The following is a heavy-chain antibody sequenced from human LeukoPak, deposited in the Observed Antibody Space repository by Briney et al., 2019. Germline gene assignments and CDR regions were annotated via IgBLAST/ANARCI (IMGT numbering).Heavy chain of an antibody. CDR2: INHSGST. J-gene: IGHJ6*02. CDR3: ARGPYYDFWSGYISYYYGMDV. Sequence: PSETLSLTCAVYGGSFSGYYWSWIRQPPGKGLEWIGEINHSGSTNYNPSLKSRVTISVDTSKNQFSLKLSSVTAADTAVYYCARGPYYDFWSGYISYYYGMDVWGQGTTVTVSS. V-gene: IGHV4-34*01. D-gene: IGHD3-3*01. CDR1: GGSFSGYY.